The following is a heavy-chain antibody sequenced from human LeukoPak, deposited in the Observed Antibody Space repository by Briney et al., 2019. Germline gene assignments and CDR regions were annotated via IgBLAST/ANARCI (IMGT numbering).Heavy chain of an antibody. J-gene: IGHJ4*02. CDR3: ARVVEDYYDSSGFYSFDY. CDR2: IYTSGST. CDR1: GGSISSGSYY. Sequence: SETLSLTCTVSGGSISSGSYYWSWIRQPAGKGLEWIGRIYTSGSTNYNPSLKSRVTISVDTSKNQFSLKLSSVTAADTAVYYCARVVEDYYDSSGFYSFDYWGQGTLVTVSS. D-gene: IGHD3-22*01. V-gene: IGHV4-61*02.